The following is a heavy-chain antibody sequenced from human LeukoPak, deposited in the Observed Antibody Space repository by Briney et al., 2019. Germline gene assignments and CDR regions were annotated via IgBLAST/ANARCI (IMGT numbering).Heavy chain of an antibody. CDR1: GGSFSGYY. J-gene: IGHJ4*02. CDR2: INHSGST. CDR3: ATGGGIAAAGY. Sequence: SETLSLTCAVYGGSFSGYYWSWIRQPPGKGLEWIGEINHSGSTNYNPFLKSRVTISVDTSKNQFSLKLSSVTAADTAVYYCATGGGIAAAGYWGQGTLVTVSS. D-gene: IGHD6-13*01. V-gene: IGHV4-34*01.